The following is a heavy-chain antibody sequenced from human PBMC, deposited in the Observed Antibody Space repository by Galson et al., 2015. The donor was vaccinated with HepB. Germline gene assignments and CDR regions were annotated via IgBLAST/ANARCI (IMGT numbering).Heavy chain of an antibody. CDR3: VTESTTFEY. Sequence: SLRLSCAASGFTFTKARMSWVRQAPGKGLEWVGRVKSKSDGGTTDYATPVKGRFTISRDDSQRTLFLQMNSLTLDDTALYYCVTESTTFEYWGQGSLVTVSS. CDR2: VKSKSDGGTT. CDR1: GFTFTKAR. J-gene: IGHJ4*02. D-gene: IGHD4-11*01. V-gene: IGHV3-15*01.